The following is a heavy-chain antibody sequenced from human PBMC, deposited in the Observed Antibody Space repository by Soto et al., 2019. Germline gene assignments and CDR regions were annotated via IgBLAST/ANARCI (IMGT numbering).Heavy chain of an antibody. V-gene: IGHV1-3*01. J-gene: IGHJ6*02. D-gene: IGHD3-22*01. CDR1: GYTLTSYA. CDR2: INAGNGNT. Sequence: GASVKVSCKASGYTLTSYAMHWVRQAPGQRLEWMGWINAGNGNTKYSQKFQGRVTITRDTSASTAYMELSSLRSEDTAVYYCARFDSSGYFYYGMDVWGQGTTVTVSS. CDR3: ARFDSSGYFYYGMDV.